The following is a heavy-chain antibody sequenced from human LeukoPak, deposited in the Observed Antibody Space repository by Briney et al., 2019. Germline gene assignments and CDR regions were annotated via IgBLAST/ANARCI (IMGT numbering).Heavy chain of an antibody. Sequence: SETLSLTCTVSGGSISSYYWSWIRRPPGKGLEWFGYIYYSGSTNYNPSLKSRVTISVDTSKNQFSLKLSSVTAADTAVYYCARDSRVVVVAGYYYYGMDVWGQGTTVTVSS. CDR1: GGSISSYY. J-gene: IGHJ6*02. D-gene: IGHD2-15*01. CDR3: ARDSRVVVVAGYYYYGMDV. V-gene: IGHV4-59*01. CDR2: IYYSGST.